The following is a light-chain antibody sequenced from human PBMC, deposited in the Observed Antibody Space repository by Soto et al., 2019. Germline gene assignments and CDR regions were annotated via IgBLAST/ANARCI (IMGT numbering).Light chain of an antibody. V-gene: IGKV1-39*01. CDR1: QNIRSY. CDR3: QQSYSTPYT. Sequence: DTQMTQSPSSLSASVGDRVTITCRASQNIRSYLNWYQQKPGKAPKLLIYAASSFQSGVPSRFSGSGSGTDFTLTISSLQPEDFATYYCQQSYSTPYTFGQGTELEIK. CDR2: AAS. J-gene: IGKJ2*01.